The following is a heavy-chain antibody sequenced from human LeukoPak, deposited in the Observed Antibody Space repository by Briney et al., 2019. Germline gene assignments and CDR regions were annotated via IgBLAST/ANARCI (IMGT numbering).Heavy chain of an antibody. Sequence: GGSLRLSCAASGFTFSTYSMNWVRQAPGKGLEWVSFISTDSSYIFYADSVKGRSTISRDNAKNSLYLQMSSLTPEDTAVYYCARNYDVLTGYPYYFDHWGQGILVTVSS. V-gene: IGHV3-21*01. CDR3: ARNYDVLTGYPYYFDH. D-gene: IGHD3-9*01. J-gene: IGHJ4*02. CDR1: GFTFSTYS. CDR2: ISTDSSYI.